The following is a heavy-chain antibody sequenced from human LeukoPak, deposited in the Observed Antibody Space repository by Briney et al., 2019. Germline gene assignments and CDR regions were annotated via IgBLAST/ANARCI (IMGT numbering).Heavy chain of an antibody. J-gene: IGHJ6*03. CDR1: GFTFSSYG. CDR2: ISSSGSII. CDR3: AGRLSSDYYYMDV. V-gene: IGHV3-48*04. Sequence: PGGSLRLSCAASGFTFSSYGMNWVRQAPGKGLEWVSHISSSGSIIFYADSVKGRFTVSRDNAKNSLYLQMNSLRAEDTSVYYCAGRLSSDYYYMDVWGKGTTVTVSS.